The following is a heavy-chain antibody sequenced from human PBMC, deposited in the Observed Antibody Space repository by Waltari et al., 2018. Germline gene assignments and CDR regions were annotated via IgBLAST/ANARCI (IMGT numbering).Heavy chain of an antibody. CDR1: DYIFTSFA. D-gene: IGHD3-22*01. V-gene: IGHV1-18*01. CDR3: ARSRAPYYDSSGSYSARRGVEYFHH. Sequence: QIQLVQSGAEVKKPGASVKVSCMASDYIFTSFAFSWVRQAPGQGLEWMGWISAYNGNTKYARKFQGRVTMTTDTSTNTAFLELRSLTSDDTAMYYCARSRAPYYDSSGSYSARRGVEYFHHWGQGTLVTIS. J-gene: IGHJ1*01. CDR2: ISAYNGNT.